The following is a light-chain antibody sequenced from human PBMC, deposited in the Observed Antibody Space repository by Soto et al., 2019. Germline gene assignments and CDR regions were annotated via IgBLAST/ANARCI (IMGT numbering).Light chain of an antibody. CDR2: GAS. V-gene: IGKV3-15*01. CDR1: QSVGSD. Sequence: EIVMTNSPATLSVSTGERATLSCRASQSVGSDLAWYQQKPGQAPRLLIYGASTRATGIPARFSGSGSGTEFTLTISSLQPDDFATYYCQQYNSYPLTFGGGTKVDIK. CDR3: QQYNSYPLT. J-gene: IGKJ4*01.